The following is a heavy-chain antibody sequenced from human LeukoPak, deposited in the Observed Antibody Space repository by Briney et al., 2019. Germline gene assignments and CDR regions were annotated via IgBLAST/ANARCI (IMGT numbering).Heavy chain of an antibody. D-gene: IGHD6-13*01. CDR3: ARDDSSSCDY. CDR2: ISYDGSNK. J-gene: IGHJ4*02. CDR1: GFTFSSYA. V-gene: IGHV3-30-3*01. Sequence: GGSLRLSCVASGFTFSSYAMHWVRQAPGKGLEWVAVISYDGSNKYYADSVKGRFTISRDNSKNTLYLQMNSLRAEDTAVYYCARDDSSSCDYWGQGTLVTVSS.